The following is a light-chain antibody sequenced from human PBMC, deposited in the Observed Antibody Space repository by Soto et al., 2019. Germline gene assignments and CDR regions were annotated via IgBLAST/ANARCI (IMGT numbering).Light chain of an antibody. V-gene: IGKV1-5*01. CDR1: YTVYTW. CDR2: GAA. Sequence: DIQLTQSPSTLSSSIGDRLTITSLASYTVYTWLAWYQQKPGQPPQLLIYGAASLESGVPSRFSGSGSGTEFTLTISSLQSEDFASYYCQQSYSGPITFGQGTRLEIK. CDR3: QQSYSGPIT. J-gene: IGKJ5*01.